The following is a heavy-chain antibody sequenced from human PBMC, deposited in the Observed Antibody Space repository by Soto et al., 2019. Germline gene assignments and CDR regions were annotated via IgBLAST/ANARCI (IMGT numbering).Heavy chain of an antibody. CDR1: GFTFSNAW. V-gene: IGHV3-15*07. D-gene: IGHD4-4*01. CDR2: IKSKTDGGTT. CDR3: TTEGTVSPTMDYYYYYGMDV. Sequence: GRSLRLSCAASGFTFSNAWMNWVRQAPGKGLEWVGRIKSKTDGGTTDYAAPVKGRFTISRDDSKNTLYLQMNSLKTEDTAVYYCTTEGTVSPTMDYYYYYGMDVWGQGTTVTVS. J-gene: IGHJ6*02.